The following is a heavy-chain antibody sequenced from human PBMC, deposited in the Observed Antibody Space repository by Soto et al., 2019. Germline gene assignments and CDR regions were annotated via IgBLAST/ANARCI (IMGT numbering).Heavy chain of an antibody. CDR2: IYYSGTT. V-gene: IGHV4-59*01. D-gene: IGHD3-10*01. J-gene: IGHJ3*02. CDR1: SGSIGTYF. CDR3: ARGRGGTYGAFDS. Sequence: SETLSLTCTVSSGSIGTYFWSWIRQPPGKGLEWIGYIYYSGTTNYNPSLKSRVTIFLDTSKNQFSLRLSSVTAADTAVYYCARGRGGTYGAFDSWGQGTLVTVAS.